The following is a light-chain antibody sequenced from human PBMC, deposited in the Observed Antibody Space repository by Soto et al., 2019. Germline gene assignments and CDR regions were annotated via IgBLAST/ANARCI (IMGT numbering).Light chain of an antibody. CDR3: QQSGSSRT. J-gene: IGKJ1*01. CDR1: QSVSSSY. CDR2: GAS. Sequence: EIVLTQSPGTLSLSPGERATLSCRASQSVSSSYLAWYQQKPGQAPRLLIYGASSRATGIPDRFSGSGSGTDFTLTISRLEPEDFAVYYCQQSGSSRTFGQGTKVDNK. V-gene: IGKV3-20*01.